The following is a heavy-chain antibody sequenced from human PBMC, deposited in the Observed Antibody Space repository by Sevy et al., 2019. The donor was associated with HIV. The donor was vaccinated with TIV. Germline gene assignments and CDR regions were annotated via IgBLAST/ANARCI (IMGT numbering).Heavy chain of an antibody. Sequence: ASVKVSCKASGYTFTSYGISRVRQAPGQGLEWMGWISAYNGNTNYAQKLQGRVTMTTDTSTSTAYMELRSLRSDDTAVYYCARDGRWLQLYAFDYWGQGTLVTVSS. CDR1: GYTFTSYG. J-gene: IGHJ4*02. CDR2: ISAYNGNT. D-gene: IGHD5-12*01. V-gene: IGHV1-18*01. CDR3: ARDGRWLQLYAFDY.